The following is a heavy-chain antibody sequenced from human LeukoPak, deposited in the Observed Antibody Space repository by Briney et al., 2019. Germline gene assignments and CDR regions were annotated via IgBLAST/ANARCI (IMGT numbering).Heavy chain of an antibody. J-gene: IGHJ5*02. V-gene: IGHV1-69*13. CDR2: IIPIFGTA. Sequence: ASVKVSCKASGGTFSSYAISWVRQAPGQGLEWMGGIIPIFGTANYAQKFQGRVTITADESTSTAYMELSSLRSEDTAVYYCAREESDYGNWFDPWGQGTLVTVSS. CDR3: AREESDYGNWFDP. D-gene: IGHD4-17*01. CDR1: GGTFSSYA.